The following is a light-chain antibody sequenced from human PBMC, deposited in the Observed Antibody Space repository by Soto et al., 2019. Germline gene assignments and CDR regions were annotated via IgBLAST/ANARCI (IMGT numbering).Light chain of an antibody. CDR3: QQSYSIPLT. Sequence: DIQMTQSPSSLSASVGDRVTITCRASQNITTFLNWYRQRPGEAPRLLISDASSLHSGVASGFSGSGSGTDFTLAISSLQPEDSAIYYCQQSYSIPLTFGPGTRLDIK. V-gene: IGKV1-39*01. J-gene: IGKJ3*01. CDR2: DAS. CDR1: QNITTF.